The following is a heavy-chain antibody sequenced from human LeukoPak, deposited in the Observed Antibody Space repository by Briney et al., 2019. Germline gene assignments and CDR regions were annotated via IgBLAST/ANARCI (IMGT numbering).Heavy chain of an antibody. CDR3: VRRRNSWHSAFDI. Sequence: GGSLRLSCAASGFTFSDYYMSWIRQAPGKGLEWVSYISSSGSSIYYADSVKGRFTISRDNAKNSLYLQMNSLRAEDTAVYYCVRRRNSWHSAFDIWGQGTMVTVS. CDR2: ISSSGSSI. J-gene: IGHJ3*02. CDR1: GFTFSDYY. D-gene: IGHD2-2*01. V-gene: IGHV3-11*01.